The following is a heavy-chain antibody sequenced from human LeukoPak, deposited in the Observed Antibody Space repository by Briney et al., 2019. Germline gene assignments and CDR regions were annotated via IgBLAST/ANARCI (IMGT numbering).Heavy chain of an antibody. CDR1: GFTFSDYY. Sequence: GGSLRLSCAASGFTFSDYYMSCIRQAPGKGLEWISYISNSGTIIEYVDSVKGRFTISRDNSRNTLYLQMNSLRAEDTAVYYCAKGRVITMVRGAMGLDYWGQGTLVTVSS. CDR3: AKGRVITMVRGAMGLDY. V-gene: IGHV3-11*01. CDR2: ISNSGTII. D-gene: IGHD3-10*01. J-gene: IGHJ4*02.